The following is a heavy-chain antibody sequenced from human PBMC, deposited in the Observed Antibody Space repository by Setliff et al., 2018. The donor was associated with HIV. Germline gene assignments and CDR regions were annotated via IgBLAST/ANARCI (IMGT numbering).Heavy chain of an antibody. CDR3: AKVLSYHTARGAFDI. V-gene: IGHV3-7*01. CDR2: IKQDGSEK. Sequence: PGGSLRLSCAASTFTFSNYAMHWVRQAPGKGLEWVANIKQDGSEKYYVDSVKGRFTISRDNAKNSLYLQMNSLRAEDTAVYYCAKVLSYHTARGAFDIWGQGTMVTVSS. D-gene: IGHD2-2*01. CDR1: TFTFSNYA. J-gene: IGHJ3*02.